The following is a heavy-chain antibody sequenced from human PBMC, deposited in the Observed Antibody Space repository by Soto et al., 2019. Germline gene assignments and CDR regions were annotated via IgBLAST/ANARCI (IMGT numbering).Heavy chain of an antibody. CDR2: INLDGSEK. CDR1: GFTFRTYW. Sequence: EVQLVESGGGLVQPGGSLRLSCGASGFTFRTYWLSWVRQVPGKGLEWVANINLDGSEKNYVDSVKGRFTISRDNAKNSLHLQMSSLRAEDTALYYCARDGSTSCYRYDYHGMDVWGQGTTVTVSS. V-gene: IGHV3-7*05. J-gene: IGHJ6*02. CDR3: ARDGSTSCYRYDYHGMDV. D-gene: IGHD5-18*01.